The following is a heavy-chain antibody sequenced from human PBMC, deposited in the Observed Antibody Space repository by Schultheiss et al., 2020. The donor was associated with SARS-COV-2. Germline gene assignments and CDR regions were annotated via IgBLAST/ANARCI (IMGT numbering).Heavy chain of an antibody. J-gene: IGHJ1*01. D-gene: IGHD3-3*01. CDR3: ARSFYDFWSGYYTVEYFQR. CDR1: GFTFSSYA. V-gene: IGHV3-30*01. CDR2: ISYDGSNK. Sequence: GESLKISCAASGFTFSSYAMHWVRQAPGKGLEWVAVISYDGSNKYYADSVKGRFTISRDNSKNTLYLQMNSLRAEDTAVYYCARSFYDFWSGYYTVEYFQRWGQGTLVTVSS.